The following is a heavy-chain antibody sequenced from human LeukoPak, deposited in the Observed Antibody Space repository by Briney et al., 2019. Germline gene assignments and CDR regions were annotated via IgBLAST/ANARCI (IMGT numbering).Heavy chain of an antibody. D-gene: IGHD2-2*01. V-gene: IGHV5-51*01. CDR1: GYSFTSYW. Sequence: GESLKISCKGSGYSFTSYWIGWVRHMPGKGLEWMGNIYPGDSDTRYSLSFQGQVTISADKSISPAYQQWSRLKASDTAMYYCARGYCSSTSCYAPYYGMDVWGKATTVTVSS. CDR3: ARGYCSSTSCYAPYYGMDV. CDR2: IYPGDSDT. J-gene: IGHJ6*04.